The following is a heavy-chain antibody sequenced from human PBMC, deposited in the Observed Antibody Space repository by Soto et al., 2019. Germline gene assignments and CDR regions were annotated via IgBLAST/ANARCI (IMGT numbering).Heavy chain of an antibody. D-gene: IGHD3-10*01. Sequence: SETLSLTCAVSAGSIGGAGYSWSWIRQPPGGGLDWIGYIYESGTILYNPSLKTRLTISLNWSDKQFSLTLNSVTAADTAVYYCARAQFYSGSGNYHNLMFDPWGQGTQVTVSS. CDR1: AGSIGGAGYS. V-gene: IGHV4-30-2*01. CDR2: IYESGTI. CDR3: ARAQFYSGSGNYHNLMFDP. J-gene: IGHJ5*02.